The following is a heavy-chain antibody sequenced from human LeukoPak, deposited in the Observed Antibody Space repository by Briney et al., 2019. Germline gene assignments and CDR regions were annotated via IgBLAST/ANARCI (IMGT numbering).Heavy chain of an antibody. CDR3: VRVKGTYFDF. D-gene: IGHD1-1*01. CDR1: GFPFSSYS. Sequence: GGSLRLSCAASGFPFSSYSMNWLRQAPGKGLESVSYISASGSNIYYLDSAKGRFTVSRDNAMNSLFLQMDRPRAEDTAVYYCVRVKGTYFDFWGQGTLVTVSS. CDR2: ISASGSNI. J-gene: IGHJ4*02. V-gene: IGHV3-48*01.